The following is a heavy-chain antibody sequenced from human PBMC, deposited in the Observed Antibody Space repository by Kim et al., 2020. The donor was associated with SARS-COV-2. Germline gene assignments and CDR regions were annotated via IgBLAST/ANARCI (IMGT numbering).Heavy chain of an antibody. D-gene: IGHD4-17*01. CDR2: NHYSGTN. CDR3: ARAKSNYSDYSVDAFDI. CDR1: GGSISSGGYY. V-gene: IGHV4-31*03. Sequence: SETLSLTCTVSGGSISSGGYYWSWIRQPPGKVLEWIGINHYSGTNYNNSLTKSRLTVPLDTSKNQFLLQLCAVTAADTAVYYCARAKSNYSDYSVDAFDIWCQGTMVTVSS. J-gene: IGHJ3*02.